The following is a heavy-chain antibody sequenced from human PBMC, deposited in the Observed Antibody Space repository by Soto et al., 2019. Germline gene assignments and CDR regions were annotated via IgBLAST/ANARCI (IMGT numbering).Heavy chain of an antibody. V-gene: IGHV4-4*02. Sequence: SETLSLTCAASGCDITNSPWWTWVRQAPGKGLEWIGEIYHNCTTNYNPSLESRVTMSVDKSKNQFSLNLRSMTAADTAVYYCQMVRGGLFMMDGWGQGTLVTVS. CDR2: IYHNCTT. J-gene: IGHJ6*02. D-gene: IGHD3-10*01. CDR1: GCDITNSPW. CDR3: QMVRGGLFMMDG.